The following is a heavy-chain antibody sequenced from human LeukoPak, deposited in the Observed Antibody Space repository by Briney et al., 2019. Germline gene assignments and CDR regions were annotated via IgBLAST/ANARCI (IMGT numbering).Heavy chain of an antibody. V-gene: IGHV4-34*01. J-gene: IGHJ5*02. D-gene: IGHD6-6*01. CDR1: GGSFSGYY. Sequence: SETLSLTCAVYGGSFSGYYWSWIRQPPGKGLEWIGEINHSGSTNYKPSLKSRVTISVDTSKNQFSLKLSSVTAADTAVYYCAREVAACCGYNWFDPWGQGTLVTVSS. CDR3: AREVAACCGYNWFDP. CDR2: INHSGST.